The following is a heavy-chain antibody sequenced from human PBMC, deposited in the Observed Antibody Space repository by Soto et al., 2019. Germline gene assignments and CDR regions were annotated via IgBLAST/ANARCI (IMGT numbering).Heavy chain of an antibody. Sequence: QVQLVESGGGVVQPGRSLRLSCAASGFTFSSYGMHWVRQAPGKGLEWVAVISYDGSNKYYADSVKGRFTISRDNSKNTLYLQMNSLRAEDTAVYYCAKDWVWAAADEHWGQGTLVTVSS. CDR1: GFTFSSYG. D-gene: IGHD6-13*01. CDR2: ISYDGSNK. CDR3: AKDWVWAAADEH. V-gene: IGHV3-30*18. J-gene: IGHJ1*01.